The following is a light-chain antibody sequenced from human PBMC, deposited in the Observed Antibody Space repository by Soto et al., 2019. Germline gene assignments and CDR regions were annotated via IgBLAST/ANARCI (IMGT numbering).Light chain of an antibody. CDR1: SRDIGNYNY. Sequence: QSVLTQPASVSGSPGQSITISCTGTSRDIGNYNYVSWYQHHPCKAPKLMIYEVTSRPSGVSDRFSGSKSGMTASLTISGLQPEDEADYFCASYRSANTLVVFGTGTKGTVL. J-gene: IGLJ1*01. V-gene: IGLV2-14*01. CDR3: ASYRSANTLVV. CDR2: EVT.